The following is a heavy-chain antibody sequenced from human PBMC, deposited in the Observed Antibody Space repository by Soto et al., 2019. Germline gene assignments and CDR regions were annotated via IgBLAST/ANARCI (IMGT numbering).Heavy chain of an antibody. CDR3: ARDQWVAGSYYDSSGYYYYYGMDV. CDR1: GFTFSSYA. V-gene: IGHV3-30-3*01. CDR2: ISYDGSNK. Sequence: PGGSLRLSCAASGFTFSSYAMHWVRQAPGKGLEWVAVISYDGSNKYYADSVKGRFTISRDNSKNTLYLQMNSLRAEDTAVYYCARDQWVAGSYYDSSGYYYYYGMDVWGQGTTVTSP. J-gene: IGHJ6*02. D-gene: IGHD3-22*01.